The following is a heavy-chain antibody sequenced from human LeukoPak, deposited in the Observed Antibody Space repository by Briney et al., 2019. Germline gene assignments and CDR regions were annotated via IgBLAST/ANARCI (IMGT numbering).Heavy chain of an antibody. V-gene: IGHV3-33*01. Sequence: PGGSLRLSCAASGFTFSSYGMHWVRQAPGKGLEWVAVIWYDGSNKYYADSVKGRFTISRDNSKNTLYLQMNSLRAEDTAVYYCAVPDYYDSSGYYFRGIFDYWGQGTLVTVSS. CDR1: GFTFSSYG. J-gene: IGHJ4*02. CDR3: AVPDYYDSSGYYFRGIFDY. D-gene: IGHD3-22*01. CDR2: IWYDGSNK.